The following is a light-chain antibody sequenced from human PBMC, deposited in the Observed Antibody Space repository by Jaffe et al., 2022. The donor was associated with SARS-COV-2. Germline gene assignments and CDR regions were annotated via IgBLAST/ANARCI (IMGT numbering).Light chain of an antibody. CDR3: CWYANSYNV. J-gene: IGLJ1*01. V-gene: IGLV2-11*01. CDR1: SGDVGGSDY. Sequence: QSALTQPRSVSGSPGQSVTISCTGTSGDVGGSDYVSWYQQHPGKAPKVMIYDVTKRPSGVPDRFSGSKSGNTASLTISGLQADDEADYYCCWYANSYNVFGTGTQVTVL. CDR2: DVT.